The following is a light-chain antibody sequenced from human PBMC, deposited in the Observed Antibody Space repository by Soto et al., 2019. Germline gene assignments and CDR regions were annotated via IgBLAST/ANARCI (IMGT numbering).Light chain of an antibody. CDR2: GAS. J-gene: IGKJ1*01. Sequence: EIVMTQSPATLSVSPGERATLSCRASQSVSSNLAWYQQKPGQAPRLLISGASTRATGIPSRFIGSGSGTEFTLTISSLQSEDFALYYCQQYGSSPWTFGQGTKVEIK. CDR3: QQYGSSPWT. CDR1: QSVSSN. V-gene: IGKV3-15*01.